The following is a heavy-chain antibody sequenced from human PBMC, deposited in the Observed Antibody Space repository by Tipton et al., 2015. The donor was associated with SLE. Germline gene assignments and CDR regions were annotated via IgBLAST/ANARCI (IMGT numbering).Heavy chain of an antibody. CDR2: IIPIFGTA. CDR3: ARSRGRGGSYPYSFDY. V-gene: IGHV1-69*13. CDR1: GGTFSSYA. Sequence: QSGAEVKKPGSSVKVSCKASGGTFSSYAISWVRQAPGQGLEWMGRIIPIFGTANYAQKFQGRVTITADESTSTAYMELSSLRSEDTAVYYCARSRGRGGSYPYSFDYWGQGTLVTVSS. J-gene: IGHJ4*02. D-gene: IGHD1-26*01.